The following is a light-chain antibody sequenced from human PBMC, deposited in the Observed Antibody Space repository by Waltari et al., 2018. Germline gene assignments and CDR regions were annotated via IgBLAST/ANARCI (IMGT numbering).Light chain of an antibody. Sequence: QSALTQPASVSGSPGQSITISCTGTSSDVGGYNYVSWYQQHPGKAPKLMISEVSNRPSGVSNGFSGSKSGNTASLTIAGLQAADEADYYCNSYTSRSTVVFGGGTKLTVL. CDR1: SSDVGGYNY. CDR2: EVS. V-gene: IGLV2-14*01. CDR3: NSYTSRSTVV. J-gene: IGLJ2*01.